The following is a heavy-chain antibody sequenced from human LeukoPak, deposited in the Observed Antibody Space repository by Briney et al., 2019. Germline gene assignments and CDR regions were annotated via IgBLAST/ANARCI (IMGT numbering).Heavy chain of an antibody. V-gene: IGHV4-59*01. D-gene: IGHD6-19*01. CDR3: ARTRIAVAATRYYFDY. Sequence: SETLSLTCTVSGGSISSYYWSWIRQPPGKGLEWIGYIYYSGSTNYNPSLKSRVTISVDTSKNQFSLKLGSVTAADTAVYYCARTRIAVAATRYYFDYWGQGTLVTVSS. CDR2: IYYSGST. CDR1: GGSISSYY. J-gene: IGHJ4*02.